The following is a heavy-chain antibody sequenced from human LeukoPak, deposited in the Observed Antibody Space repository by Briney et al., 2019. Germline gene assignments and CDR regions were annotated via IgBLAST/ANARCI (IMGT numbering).Heavy chain of an antibody. CDR1: GFTFSSYS. J-gene: IGHJ4*02. D-gene: IGHD3-22*01. V-gene: IGHV3-21*01. CDR2: ISSSSSYI. CDR3: ARPYDSSGYYYESEFDY. Sequence: PGGSLRLSCAASGFTFSSYSMDWVRQAPGKGLEWVSSISSSSSYIYYADSVKGRFTISRDNAKNSLYLQMNSLRAEDTAVYYCARPYDSSGYYYESEFDYWGQGTLVTVSS.